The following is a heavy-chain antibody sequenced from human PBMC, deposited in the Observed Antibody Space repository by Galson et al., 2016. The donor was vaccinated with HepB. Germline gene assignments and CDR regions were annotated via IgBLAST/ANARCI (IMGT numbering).Heavy chain of an antibody. CDR2: ISPIFGTA. CDR3: ARLTTEDAFDI. Sequence: SVKVSCKASGGTFSSYEISWVRQAPGQGLEWMGGISPIFGTANYTQKFQGRVTLTADESTSTAYMGLSSLRSEDTAVYYCARLTTEDAFDIWGQGTMVTVSS. D-gene: IGHD1-14*01. J-gene: IGHJ3*02. CDR1: GGTFSSYE. V-gene: IGHV1-69*13.